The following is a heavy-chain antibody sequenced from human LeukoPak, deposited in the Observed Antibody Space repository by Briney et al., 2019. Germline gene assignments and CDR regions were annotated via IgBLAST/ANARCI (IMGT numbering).Heavy chain of an antibody. Sequence: GGSLRLSCAASGFTFSSYAMSWVHQAPGKGLEWVSSIDGTGGTTYYADAVKGRFTISRDNSKNTVCLQMNSLRDDDTAKYYCSKGGRGEAAAGTNWYFDLWGRGALVTVSS. J-gene: IGHJ2*01. V-gene: IGHV3-23*01. CDR2: IDGTGGTT. CDR1: GFTFSSYA. D-gene: IGHD6-13*01. CDR3: SKGGRGEAAAGTNWYFDL.